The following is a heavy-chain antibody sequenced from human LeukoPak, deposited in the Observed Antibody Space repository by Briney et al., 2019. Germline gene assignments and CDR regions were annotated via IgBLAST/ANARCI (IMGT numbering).Heavy chain of an antibody. J-gene: IGHJ4*02. CDR3: ARDLIAAAGSWDY. V-gene: IGHV4-4*02. Sequence: SETLSLTCAVSGGSISSSNWWSWVRQPPGKGLEWIGEIYHSGSTNYNPSLKSRVTISVDKSKNQFSLKLSSVTAADTAVYYCARDLIAAAGSWDYWGQGTLVTVSS. CDR2: IYHSGST. CDR1: GGSISSSNW. D-gene: IGHD6-13*01.